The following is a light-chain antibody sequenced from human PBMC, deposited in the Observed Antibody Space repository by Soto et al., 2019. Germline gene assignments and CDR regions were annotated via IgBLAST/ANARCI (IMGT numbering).Light chain of an antibody. J-gene: IGKJ1*01. CDR1: QSISSSY. Sequence: ETVLTQSPGTLSLSPGERATLSCRANQSISSSYLAWYQQKPGQAPRLLIYDASSRATGTPDRFSGSASGTGFTLTISRLEPEDFAVYYCQRYGSSRTFGQGTKVEIK. CDR2: DAS. V-gene: IGKV3-20*01. CDR3: QRYGSSRT.